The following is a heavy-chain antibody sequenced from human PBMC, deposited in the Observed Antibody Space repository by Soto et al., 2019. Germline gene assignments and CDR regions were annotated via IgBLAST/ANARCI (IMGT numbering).Heavy chain of an antibody. CDR1: GFTFSSYG. J-gene: IGHJ4*02. CDR3: ARDGPWLPSLSLYYFDY. CDR2: IWYDGSNK. V-gene: IGHV3-33*01. D-gene: IGHD6-19*01. Sequence: LRLSCAASGFTFSSYGMHWVRQAPGKGLEWVAVIWYDGSNKYYADSVKGRFTISRDNSKNTLYLQMNSLRAEDTAVYYCARDGPWLPSLSLYYFDYWGQGTMVTVSS.